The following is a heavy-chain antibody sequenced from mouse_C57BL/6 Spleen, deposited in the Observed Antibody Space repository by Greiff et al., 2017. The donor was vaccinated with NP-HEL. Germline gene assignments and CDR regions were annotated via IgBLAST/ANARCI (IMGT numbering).Heavy chain of an antibody. D-gene: IGHD1-1*01. CDR1: GFNIKDYY. V-gene: IGHV14-1*01. J-gene: IGHJ3*01. Sequence: VQLKQSGAELVRPGASVKLSCTASGFNIKDYYMHWVKQRPEQGLEWIGRIDPEDGDTEYAPKFQGKATMTADTSSNTAYLQLSSLTSEDTAVYYCTTAYYYGSSYVAYWGQGTLVTVSA. CDR2: IDPEDGDT. CDR3: TTAYYYGSSYVAY.